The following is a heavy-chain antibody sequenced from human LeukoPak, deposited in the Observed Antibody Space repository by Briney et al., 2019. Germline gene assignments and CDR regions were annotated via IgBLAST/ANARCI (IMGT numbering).Heavy chain of an antibody. D-gene: IGHD4-17*01. CDR2: ISHSGST. CDR1: GASISSSSYY. CDR3: ARGTTVTTGDY. Sequence: PSETLSLTCTVSGASISSSSYYWTWIRQPPGKGLEWIGEISHSGSTNCNPSLKSRVTISVDTSKNQFSLKLNSVTAADTAVYYCARGTTVTTGDYWGQGTLVTVSS. J-gene: IGHJ4*02. V-gene: IGHV4-39*07.